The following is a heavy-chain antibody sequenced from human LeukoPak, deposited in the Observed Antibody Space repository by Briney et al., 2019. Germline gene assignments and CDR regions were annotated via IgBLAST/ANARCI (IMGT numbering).Heavy chain of an antibody. D-gene: IGHD3-16*01. CDR3: ARTDLVRSFDY. V-gene: IGHV3-7*01. CDR1: GFTFSNWW. J-gene: IGHJ4*02. CDR2: INQDGSEK. Sequence: GGSLRLSCVVSGFTFSNWWMSWVRQAPGKGLEWVANINQDGSEKWYVDSVKGRFTISRDNAKNSLYLQMNSLRAEDTAVYYCARTDLVRSFDYWGQGTLVIVSS.